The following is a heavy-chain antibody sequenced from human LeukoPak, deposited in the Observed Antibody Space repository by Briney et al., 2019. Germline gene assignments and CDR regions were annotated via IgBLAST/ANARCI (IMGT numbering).Heavy chain of an antibody. Sequence: GRSLRLSCAASGFTFDDYAMHWVRQAPGKGLEWVSGISWNSGSIGYADSVKGRFTISRDNAKNSLYLQMNSLRAEDTALYYCAKDIMGVAAGSFDYWGQGTLVTVSS. CDR2: ISWNSGSI. D-gene: IGHD6-13*01. V-gene: IGHV3-9*01. J-gene: IGHJ4*02. CDR3: AKDIMGVAAGSFDY. CDR1: GFTFDDYA.